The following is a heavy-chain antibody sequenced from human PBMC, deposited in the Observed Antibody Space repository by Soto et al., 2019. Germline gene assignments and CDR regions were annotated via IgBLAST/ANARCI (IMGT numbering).Heavy chain of an antibody. D-gene: IGHD4-17*01. Sequence: QVQLVESGGGIVQPGRSLRLSCKASGFIFSGSAMYWVRQAPGKGPEWVALIRCDGSRQYYADSVRGRFTISRDNSDNTLYMQMNSLRVEDTAVYYCARRGRDDYGDSGAQDYWGKGPLVTVSS. J-gene: IGHJ4*02. CDR2: IRCDGSRQ. V-gene: IGHV3-33*01. CDR1: GFIFSGSA. CDR3: ARRGRDDYGDSGAQDY.